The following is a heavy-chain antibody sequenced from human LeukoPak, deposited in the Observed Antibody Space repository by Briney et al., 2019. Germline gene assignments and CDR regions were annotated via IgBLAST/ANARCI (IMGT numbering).Heavy chain of an antibody. CDR2: MYHSGST. D-gene: IGHD2/OR15-2a*01. Sequence: SETLSLTCTVSGGSISSRSYFWAWIRQPPGKGLEWIGSMYHSGSTNYNPSLKSRVTISVDTSKNQFSLKLSSVTAADTAVYYCARDFSAAFDIWGQGTMVTVSS. CDR3: ARDFSAAFDI. V-gene: IGHV4-39*07. CDR1: GGSISSRSYF. J-gene: IGHJ3*02.